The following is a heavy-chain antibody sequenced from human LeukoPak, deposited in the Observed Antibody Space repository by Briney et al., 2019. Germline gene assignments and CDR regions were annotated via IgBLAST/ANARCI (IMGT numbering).Heavy chain of an antibody. CDR1: GGSISSYY. J-gene: IGHJ4*02. D-gene: IGHD2-8*01. CDR3: ARARDIVLMVYDY. V-gene: IGHV4-59*01. CDR2: IYYSGST. Sequence: PSETLSLTCTVSGGSISSYYWSWIRQPPGKGLEWIGYIYYSGSTNYNPSLKSRVTISVDTSKNQFSLKLSSVNAADTAVYYCARARDIVLMVYDYWGQGTLVTVSS.